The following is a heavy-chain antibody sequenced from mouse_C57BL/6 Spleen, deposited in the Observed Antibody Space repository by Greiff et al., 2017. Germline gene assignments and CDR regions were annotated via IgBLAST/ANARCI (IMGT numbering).Heavy chain of an antibody. CDR3: TFRNWDGDFDD. D-gene: IGHD4-1*01. V-gene: IGHV14-1*01. CDR2: IDPEDGDT. Sequence: VQLQQSGAELVRPGASVKLSCTASGFNIQDYYMHWVKQRPEQGLEWIGRIDPEDGDTEYAPKFQGKATMTADTSSNTAYLQLSSLTSEDTAVYYCTFRNWDGDFDDWGQGTTLTVSS. CDR1: GFNIQDYY. J-gene: IGHJ2*01.